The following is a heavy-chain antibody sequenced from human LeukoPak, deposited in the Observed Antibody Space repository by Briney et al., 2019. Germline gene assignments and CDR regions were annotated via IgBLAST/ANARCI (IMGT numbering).Heavy chain of an antibody. CDR1: GYSFTTYG. D-gene: IGHD3-10*01. CDR2: ISVYNGHT. J-gene: IGHJ4*02. Sequence: GASVKASCKASGYSFTTYGISWVRQAPGQGLEWMGWISVYNGHTNYAQKLQGRVTMTTDTSTSTAYMELRSLTSDDTAVYYCARNGSGSYGYWGQGTLVIVSS. CDR3: ARNGSGSYGY. V-gene: IGHV1-18*01.